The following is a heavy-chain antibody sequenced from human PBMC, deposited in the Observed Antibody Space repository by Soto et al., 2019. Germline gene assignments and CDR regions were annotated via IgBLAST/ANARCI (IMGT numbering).Heavy chain of an antibody. V-gene: IGHV1-69*13. J-gene: IGHJ4*02. CDR3: ARAGTGMATTKYYFDY. D-gene: IGHD1-1*01. CDR2: IIPIFGTA. Sequence: ASVMVSCKASGGTFSSYAISWVRQAPGQGLEWMGGIIPIFGTANYAQKFQGRVTITADESTSTAYMELSSLRSEDTAVYYCARAGTGMATTKYYFDYWGQGTLVTVSS. CDR1: GGTFSSYA.